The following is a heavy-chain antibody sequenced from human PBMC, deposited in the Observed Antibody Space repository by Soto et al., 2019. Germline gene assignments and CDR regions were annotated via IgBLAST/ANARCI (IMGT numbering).Heavy chain of an antibody. Sequence: QVQLVQSGAEVKKPGSSVKVSCKASGGTFSNYAISWVRQAPGQGLEWMGGIIPIFGTANYAQKFQGRVTITADESTSTAYMDLGSLRSEDTAMYYCARALLGYCSSTSCSPFDPWGQGTLVTVSS. CDR1: GGTFSNYA. D-gene: IGHD2-2*03. V-gene: IGHV1-69*01. CDR3: ARALLGYCSSTSCSPFDP. J-gene: IGHJ5*02. CDR2: IIPIFGTA.